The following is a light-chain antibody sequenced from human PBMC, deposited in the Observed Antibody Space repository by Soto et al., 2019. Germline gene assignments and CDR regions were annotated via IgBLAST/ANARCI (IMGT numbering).Light chain of an antibody. V-gene: IGKV3-11*01. CDR2: EAS. J-gene: IGKJ1*01. CDR1: QSVRSS. Sequence: EIVLTQSPATLSLSPGERATLSCRASQSVRSSLAWYQQKPGQPPRLVIYEASNRATGIPARFSGSGSGTDFTLTISSLEPEDFAVYYCQQRSNWWTFGQGTKVEIK. CDR3: QQRSNWWT.